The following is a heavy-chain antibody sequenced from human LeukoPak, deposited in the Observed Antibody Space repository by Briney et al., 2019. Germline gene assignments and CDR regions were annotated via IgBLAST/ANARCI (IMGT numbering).Heavy chain of an antibody. J-gene: IGHJ5*02. Sequence: GASVKVSCKASGYNFTISGINWVRQAPGQGLEWMGWINTYKGFTYYREEFQGRLTMTTDTSTSTVNMELRSLRPDDTAVYFWAKERTDSSYDSSGYYEFDLWGQGTLVTVSS. D-gene: IGHD3-22*01. CDR3: AKERTDSSYDSSGYYEFDL. CDR2: INTYKGFT. CDR1: GYNFTISG. V-gene: IGHV1-18*01.